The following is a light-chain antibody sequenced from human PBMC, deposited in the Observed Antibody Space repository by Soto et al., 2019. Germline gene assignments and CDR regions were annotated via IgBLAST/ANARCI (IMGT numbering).Light chain of an antibody. CDR2: GAS. Sequence: EIVLTQSPGTLSLSPGERATLSCRASQSVSGSYLAWYQQKPGQAPRLLIYGASSRATGIPDRFSGSGSGTDFTLTISNLEPEDFAVYYCQQHISWPLTFGGGTKVDIK. V-gene: IGKV3-20*01. J-gene: IGKJ4*01. CDR1: QSVSGSY. CDR3: QQHISWPLT.